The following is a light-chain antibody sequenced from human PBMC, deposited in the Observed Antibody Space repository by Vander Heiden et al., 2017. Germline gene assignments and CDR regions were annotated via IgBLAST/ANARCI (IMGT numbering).Light chain of an antibody. Sequence: QSALTQPPSASGSPGQSVTISCTGTSSDIGAYNSVSWYQQHAAKAPKLMIYEVNKRPPGVPDRFSCSKSGTTAYLTVSGLQAEDDSDYYCSSFAGSRVFGGGTKLTVL. V-gene: IGLV2-8*01. CDR3: SSFAGSRV. J-gene: IGLJ3*02. CDR2: EVN. CDR1: SSDIGAYNS.